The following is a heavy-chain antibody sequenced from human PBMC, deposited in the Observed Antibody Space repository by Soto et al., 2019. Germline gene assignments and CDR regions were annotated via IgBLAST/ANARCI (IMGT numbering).Heavy chain of an antibody. J-gene: IGHJ6*02. D-gene: IGHD4-17*01. Sequence: GGSLRLSCAASGFTFSNAWMNLVRQAPGKGLEWVGRIKSKTDGGTTDYAAPVKGRFTISRDDSKNTLYLQMNSLKTEDTAVYYCAREGLVLVPTTVNSDYYYYAMDVWGQGTTVTVS. CDR3: AREGLVLVPTTVNSDYYYYAMDV. V-gene: IGHV3-15*07. CDR2: IKSKTDGGTT. CDR1: GFTFSNAW.